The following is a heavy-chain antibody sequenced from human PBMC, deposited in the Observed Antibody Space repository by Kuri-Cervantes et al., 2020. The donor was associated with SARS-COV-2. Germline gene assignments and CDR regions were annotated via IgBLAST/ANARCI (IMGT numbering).Heavy chain of an antibody. D-gene: IGHD1-26*01. CDR2: IYYSGST. J-gene: IGHJ4*02. V-gene: IGHV4-61*01. CDR1: GGSVSSGSYY. Sequence: SETLSLTCTVSGGSVSSGSYYWSWIRQPPGKGLEWIGYIYYSGSTNYNPSLKSRVTLSVDTSKDQFSLKLSPVTAADTAVYYCARDQGYDSGSYYGFDYWGQGTLVTVSS. CDR3: ARDQGYDSGSYYGFDY.